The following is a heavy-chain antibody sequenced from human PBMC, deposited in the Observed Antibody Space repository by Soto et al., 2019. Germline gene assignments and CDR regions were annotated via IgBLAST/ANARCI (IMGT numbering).Heavy chain of an antibody. CDR2: VRNQTYGGTP. J-gene: IGHJ4*02. CDR3: TRAESPDTAYFSDY. D-gene: IGHD3-3*01. V-gene: IGHV3-49*04. CDR1: GVTFVNYA. Sequence: GGFLRLSCTTSGVTFVNYAINWVRQAPGKGLEWVGLVRNQTYGGTPEYAASIKGRFTISRDDSNDIASLQMNRLYTEDSGVYYCTRAESPDTAYFSDYWGQGTLVTVSS.